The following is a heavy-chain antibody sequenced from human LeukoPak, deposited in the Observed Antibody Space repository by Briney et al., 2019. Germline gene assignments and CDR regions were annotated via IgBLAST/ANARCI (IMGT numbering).Heavy chain of an antibody. Sequence: GGSLRLSCAASGFTFSSYGMYWVRQAPGKGLEWVAVIWYDGSNKYYADSVKGRFTISRDNSKNTLYLQMNSLRAEDTAVYYCAKDEQDFWSGYYYMDVWGKGTTVTVSS. CDR1: GFTFSSYG. D-gene: IGHD3-3*01. CDR2: IWYDGSNK. J-gene: IGHJ6*03. CDR3: AKDEQDFWSGYYYMDV. V-gene: IGHV3-33*06.